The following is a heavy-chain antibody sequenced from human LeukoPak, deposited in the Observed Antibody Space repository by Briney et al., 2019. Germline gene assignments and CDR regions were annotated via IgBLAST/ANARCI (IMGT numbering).Heavy chain of an antibody. J-gene: IGHJ6*02. CDR3: ASSGVLLWFGESNYGMDV. D-gene: IGHD3-10*01. V-gene: IGHV3-53*01. CDR1: GFTVSSNY. CDR2: IYSGGST. Sequence: GGSLRLSCAASGFTVSSNYMSWVRQAPGKGLEGVSVIYSGGSTYYADSVKSRFTISRDNSKNTLYLQMNSLRAEDTAVYYCASSGVLLWFGESNYGMDVWGQGTTVTVSS.